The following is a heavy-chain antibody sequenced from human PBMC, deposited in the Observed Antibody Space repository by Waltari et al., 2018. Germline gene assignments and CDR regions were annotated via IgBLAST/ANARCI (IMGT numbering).Heavy chain of an antibody. CDR3: ARSSAPFNSLDP. CDR2: MRYAGSN. CDR1: GGPLRDYY. J-gene: IGHJ5*02. V-gene: IGHV4-59*01. Sequence: QVQLQVSGPGLVTPSETLSLICHVPGGPLRDYYWNWMRQPPGKGLEWIGYMRYAGSNNYSPSLKSRVTMLGDTSQNQVSLRLNSVTAADTAFYYCARSSAPFNSLDPWGQGTLVTVSS.